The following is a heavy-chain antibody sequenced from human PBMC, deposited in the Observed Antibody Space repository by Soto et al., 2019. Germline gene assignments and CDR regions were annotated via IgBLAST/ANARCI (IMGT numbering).Heavy chain of an antibody. CDR3: AKGGSAALISAAGTGNGFDP. D-gene: IGHD6-13*01. J-gene: IGHJ5*02. CDR1: GFTFDDYA. CDR2: ISWSGTNI. V-gene: IGHV3-9*01. Sequence: EVHLVESGGGLVQPGRSLKLSCVASGFTFDDYAMYWVRKAPGKGPEWVSGISWSGTNIAYAESVKGRFNISRDNAKNTLYLQKNILRADETGLYYCAKGGSAALISAAGTGNGFDPWGQGSLVTVSS.